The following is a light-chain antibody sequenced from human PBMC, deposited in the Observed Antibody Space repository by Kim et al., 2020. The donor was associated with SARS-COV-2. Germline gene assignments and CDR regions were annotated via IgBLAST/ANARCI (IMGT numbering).Light chain of an antibody. J-gene: IGKJ1*01. Sequence: DIQMTQSPSTLSASVGDRVTITCRAGQSISSWLAWYQQKPGKAPKLLIYDASSLASGVPSRFSGSGSGTEFTLTISSLQPDDFATYYCQQYHTYLTFGQGTKVDIK. CDR2: DAS. V-gene: IGKV1-5*01. CDR1: QSISSW. CDR3: QQYHTYLT.